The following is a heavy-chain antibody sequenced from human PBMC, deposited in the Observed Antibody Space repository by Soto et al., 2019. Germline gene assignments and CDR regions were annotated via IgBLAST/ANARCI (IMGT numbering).Heavy chain of an antibody. CDR3: AREGLVEEGYYFDY. V-gene: IGHV3-21*01. Sequence: GGSLRLSCAASGFTFSSYSMNWVRQAPGKGLEWVSSISSSSSYIYYADSVKDRFTISRDNAKNSLYLQMNSLRAEDTAVYYCAREGLVEEGYYFDYWGQGTLVTVSS. J-gene: IGHJ4*02. CDR2: ISSSSSYI. D-gene: IGHD6-19*01. CDR1: GFTFSSYS.